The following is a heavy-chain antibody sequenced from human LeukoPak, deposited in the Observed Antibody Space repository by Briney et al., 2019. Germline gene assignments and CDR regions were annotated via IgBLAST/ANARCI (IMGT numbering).Heavy chain of an antibody. Sequence: ASVKVSCKASGYTFTGYYMHWVRQAPGQGLEWMGWINPNSGGTNYAQKFQGRVTMTRDTSISTAYMELSRLRSDDTAVYYRARGGPDIVVVPAFDYWGQGTLVTVSS. CDR2: INPNSGGT. D-gene: IGHD2-2*01. CDR3: ARGGPDIVVVPAFDY. J-gene: IGHJ4*02. CDR1: GYTFTGYY. V-gene: IGHV1-2*02.